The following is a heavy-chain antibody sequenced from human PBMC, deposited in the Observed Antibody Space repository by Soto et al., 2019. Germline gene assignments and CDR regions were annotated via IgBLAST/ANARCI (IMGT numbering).Heavy chain of an antibody. CDR3: AKGWGYSNYYFDY. CDR1: RFTFISYA. J-gene: IGHJ4*02. CDR2: IGGSGAMT. Sequence: EVQLLESGGGLVQPGGSIRLSCAASRFTFISYAMSWVRQAPGKGLEWVSAIGGSGAMTYYADSVKGRFTISRDNSKNTLYLQMSSLRADDTAVYYCAKGWGYSNYYFDYWGQGTLVTVSS. D-gene: IGHD4-4*01. V-gene: IGHV3-23*01.